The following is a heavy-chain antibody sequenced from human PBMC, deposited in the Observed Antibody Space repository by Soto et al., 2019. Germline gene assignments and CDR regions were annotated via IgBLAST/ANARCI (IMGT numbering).Heavy chain of an antibody. D-gene: IGHD3-9*01. CDR3: ARGSRQGYDTLTGYYYYYYYGMDV. J-gene: IGHJ6*02. V-gene: IGHV3-33*01. Sequence: PGGSLRLSCAAAGFTFSSYGMHWVRQAPGKGLEWVAVIWYDGSNKYYADSVKGRFTISRDNSKNTLYLQMNSLRAEDTAVYYCARGSRQGYDTLTGYYYYYYYGMDVWGQGTTVTVSS. CDR1: GFTFSSYG. CDR2: IWYDGSNK.